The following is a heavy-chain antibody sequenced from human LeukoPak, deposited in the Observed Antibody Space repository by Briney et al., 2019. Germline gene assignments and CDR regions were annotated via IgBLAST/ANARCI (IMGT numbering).Heavy chain of an antibody. CDR2: ISSSSSYI. CDR3: ARDRQYSSGWYYYYYMDV. J-gene: IGHJ6*03. D-gene: IGHD6-19*01. CDR1: GFTFSSYS. V-gene: IGHV3-21*01. Sequence: GGSLRLSCAASGFTFSSYSMNWVRQAPGKGLEWVSSISSSSSYIYYADSVKGRFTISRDNAKNSLYLQMNSLRAEDTAVYYCARDRQYSSGWYYYYYMDVWGKGTAVTVSS.